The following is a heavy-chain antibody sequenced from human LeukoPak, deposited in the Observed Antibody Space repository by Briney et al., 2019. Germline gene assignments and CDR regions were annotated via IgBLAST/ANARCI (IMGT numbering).Heavy chain of an antibody. CDR2: ISGSGGST. D-gene: IGHD6-13*01. Sequence: HPGGSLRLSCAASGFTFSSYAMSWVRQAPGKGLEWVSAISGSGGSTYYADSVKGRFTISRDNSKNTLYLQMNSLRAEDTAVYYCAKDLGSDRQQLVDVYWGQGTLVTVSS. CDR1: GFTFSSYA. CDR3: AKDLGSDRQQLVDVY. V-gene: IGHV3-23*01. J-gene: IGHJ4*02.